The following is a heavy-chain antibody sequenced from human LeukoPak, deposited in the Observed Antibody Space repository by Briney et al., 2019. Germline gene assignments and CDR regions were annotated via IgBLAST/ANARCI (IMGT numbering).Heavy chain of an antibody. Sequence: PGGSLRLSCAASVFTFSKYVMSSVRQTPGKGLEWVSPISASAYTKHCAGSVKGRFTISRDNSKDTLYLQMDSLRVYDTAVYYCAKTCPKQQRLVPRCFDFWGRGTLVSVSS. D-gene: IGHD6-13*01. CDR3: AKTCPKQQRLVPRCFDF. CDR2: ISASAYTK. J-gene: IGHJ4*02. V-gene: IGHV3-23*01. CDR1: VFTFSKYV.